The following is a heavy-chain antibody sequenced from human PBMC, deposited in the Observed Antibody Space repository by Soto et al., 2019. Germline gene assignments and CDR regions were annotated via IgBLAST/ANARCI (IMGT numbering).Heavy chain of an antibody. CDR1: GGTFSSYA. CDR2: IIPIFGTA. CDR3: AREDHRSGPYCFY. J-gene: IGHJ4*02. D-gene: IGHD6-25*01. V-gene: IGHV1-69*01. Sequence: QVQLLQSGAEVKKPGSSVKVSCKASGGTFSSYAISWVRQAPGQGLEWMGGIIPIFGTANYAQKFQGRVPSTADEYTSPAYMELSSLRSGHTTVYYCAREDHRSGPYCFYWGQATLVTLSS.